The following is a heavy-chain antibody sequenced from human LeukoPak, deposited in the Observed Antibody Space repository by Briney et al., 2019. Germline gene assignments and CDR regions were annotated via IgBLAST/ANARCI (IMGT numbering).Heavy chain of an antibody. D-gene: IGHD3-22*01. V-gene: IGHV4-61*01. CDR1: GGSVSSGSYY. CDR3: ARDNYYEGAFDV. Sequence: SETLSLTCTVSGGSVSSGSYYWSWIRQPPGKGLEWIGYVYYSGSTNYNSSLKRRVTISLDASKNQFSLKLSSVTAADTAVYYCARDNYYEGAFDVWGQGTMVTVSS. J-gene: IGHJ3*01. CDR2: VYYSGST.